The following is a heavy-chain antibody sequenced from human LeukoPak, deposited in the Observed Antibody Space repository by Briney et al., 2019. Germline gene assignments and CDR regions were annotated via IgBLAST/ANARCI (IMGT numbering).Heavy chain of an antibody. CDR2: IIPVLGIA. V-gene: IGHV1-69*04. J-gene: IGHJ3*02. D-gene: IGHD3-22*01. Sequence: SAKVSCKASGGTFSSYAISWVRQAPGQGLEWMGRIIPVLGIANYAQKFQGRVTITADKSTSTAYMELSSLRSEDTAVYYCARGGSSAPDDAFDIWGQGTMVTVSS. CDR3: ARGGSSAPDDAFDI. CDR1: GGTFSSYA.